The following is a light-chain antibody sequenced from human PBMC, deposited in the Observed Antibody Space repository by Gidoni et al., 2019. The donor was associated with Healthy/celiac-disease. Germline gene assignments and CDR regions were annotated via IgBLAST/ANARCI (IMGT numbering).Light chain of an antibody. CDR2: DAS. CDR3: QQYDNLLALT. J-gene: IGKJ4*01. V-gene: IGKV1-33*01. CDR1: QDISNY. Sequence: DIQMTQSPSSLSASVGDRVTITCQASQDISNYLNWYQQKPGKAPKLLIYDASNLETGVPSRFSGSGSGTDFTFTISSLQAEDIATYYCQQYDNLLALTFGGXTKVEIK.